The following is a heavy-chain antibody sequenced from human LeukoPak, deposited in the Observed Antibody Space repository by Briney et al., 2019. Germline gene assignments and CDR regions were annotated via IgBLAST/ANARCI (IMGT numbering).Heavy chain of an antibody. D-gene: IGHD6-13*01. Sequence: GASVKVSCKASGGTFSSYAISWVGQAPGQGLEWMGRIIPIFGTANYAQKFQGRVTITTDESTSTAYMELSSLRSEDTAVYYCAREGSSWYGDYWGQGTLVTVSS. CDR1: GGTFSSYA. CDR2: IIPIFGTA. CDR3: AREGSSWYGDY. V-gene: IGHV1-69*05. J-gene: IGHJ4*02.